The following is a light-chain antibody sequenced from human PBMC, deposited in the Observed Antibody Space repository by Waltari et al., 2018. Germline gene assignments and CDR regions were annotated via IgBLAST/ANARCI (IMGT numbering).Light chain of an antibody. Sequence: EIVLTQSPDTLSLSPGERATLSCRASQSVGGYLAWYQHKPGQAPRLLISGASNRATGIPARFSGRGSGTDFTLTISSLEPEDFAVYYCQQRAGWPLYSFGQGTRLEI. CDR1: QSVGGY. V-gene: IGKV3-11*01. CDR2: GAS. CDR3: QQRAGWPLYS. J-gene: IGKJ2*01.